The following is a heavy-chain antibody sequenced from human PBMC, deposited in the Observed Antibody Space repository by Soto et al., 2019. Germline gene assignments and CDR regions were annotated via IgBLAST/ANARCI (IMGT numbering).Heavy chain of an antibody. J-gene: IGHJ5*02. Sequence: QVQLQQWGAGLLKPSETLSLTCAVYGGSFSGYYWSWIRQPPGKGLEWIGKINHSGRTNYNPSLKRRVTIAVDTSKNQFSQQLSSVTVADTTVYYCARVGPPANDGAPTPIDPWGQGTMVTVSS. D-gene: IGHD1-1*01. CDR3: ARVGPPANDGAPTPIDP. CDR1: GGSFSGYY. V-gene: IGHV4-34*01. CDR2: INHSGRT.